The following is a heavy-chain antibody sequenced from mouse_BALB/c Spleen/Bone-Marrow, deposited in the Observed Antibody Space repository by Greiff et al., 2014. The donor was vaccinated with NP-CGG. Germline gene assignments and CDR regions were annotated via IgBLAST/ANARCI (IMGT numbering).Heavy chain of an antibody. D-gene: IGHD2-1*01. J-gene: IGHJ1*01. CDR2: IWGGGST. V-gene: IGHV2-6-5*01. CDR1: GLSLTDCV. CDR3: AKQYGNSDWYFDV. Sequence: VKLVESGPGLVAPSQSLSIACTVSGLSLTDCVISWIRQPPGKGLEWLGIIWGGGSTYYNPALKSRLTISKDNSRSQVFLKMNSLQTDDTAMYYCAKQYGNSDWYFDVWGAGTTVAVSS.